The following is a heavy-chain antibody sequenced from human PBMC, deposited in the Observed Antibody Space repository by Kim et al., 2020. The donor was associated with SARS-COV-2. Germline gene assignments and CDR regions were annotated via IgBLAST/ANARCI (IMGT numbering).Heavy chain of an antibody. J-gene: IGHJ3*02. D-gene: IGHD6-13*01. CDR3: ARDRIATSGKDAFDI. Sequence: GSVKGRFTISRDNAKNSLFLQMNSLRAEDPAVYYCARDRIATSGKDAFDIWGQGTMVTVSS. V-gene: IGHV3-48*03.